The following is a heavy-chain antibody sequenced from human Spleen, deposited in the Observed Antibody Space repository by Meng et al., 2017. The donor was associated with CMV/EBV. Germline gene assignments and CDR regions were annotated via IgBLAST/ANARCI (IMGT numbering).Heavy chain of an antibody. Sequence: GGSLRLSCAASGFTFSKAWMSWVRQAPGKGLEWVGHIKSNTDGGTTDYAAPVKGRSIISRDDSETTLYLQMNSLKTEDTAVYYCTTVNSGWYSYYFDYWGQGTLVTVSS. D-gene: IGHD6-19*01. CDR1: GFTFSKAW. CDR2: IKSNTDGGTT. CDR3: TTVNSGWYSYYFDY. V-gene: IGHV3-15*01. J-gene: IGHJ4*02.